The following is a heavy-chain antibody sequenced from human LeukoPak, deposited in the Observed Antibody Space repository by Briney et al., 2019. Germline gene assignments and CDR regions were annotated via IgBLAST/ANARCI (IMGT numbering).Heavy chain of an antibody. D-gene: IGHD3-10*01. V-gene: IGHV4-39*01. J-gene: IGHJ4*02. CDR1: GGSIGSSSYY. CDR3: ARHADSGFGELAFDY. CDR2: IYYRRST. Sequence: PSETLSLTCTVSGGSIGSSSYYWGRIRQPPGKGLVCIGSIYYRRSTYYNPSLKSRVTISVDTSKNQFSLKLTSVTAADTAVYYCARHADSGFGELAFDYWGQVILVTVSS.